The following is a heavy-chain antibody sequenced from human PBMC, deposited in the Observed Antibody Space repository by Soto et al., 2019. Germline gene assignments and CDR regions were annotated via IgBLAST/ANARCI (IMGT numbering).Heavy chain of an antibody. D-gene: IGHD2-15*01. J-gene: IGHJ4*02. CDR1: GFTFSIYG. CDR2: IWYDGSNK. CDR3: ARASGGSRFDY. V-gene: IGHV3-33*01. Sequence: PGGSLRLSCAASGFTFSIYGMHWVRQAPGKGLEWVAVIWYDGSNKYYADPVKGRFTISRDNSKNTLYLQMNSLRAEDTAVYYCARASGGSRFDYWGQGTLVTVSS.